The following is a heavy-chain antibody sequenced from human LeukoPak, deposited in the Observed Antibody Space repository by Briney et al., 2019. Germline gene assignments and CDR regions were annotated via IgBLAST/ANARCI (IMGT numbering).Heavy chain of an antibody. D-gene: IGHD3-3*01. CDR1: GFTFSSYS. V-gene: IGHV3-21*01. Sequence: GGSLRLSCAASGFTFSSYSMNWVRQAPGKGLEWVSSISSSSSYIYYADSVKGRFTISRDNAKNSLYLQMNSLRAEDTAVYYCARDPEDYDFWSGYRHSPFDYWGQGTLVTVSS. CDR3: ARDPEDYDFWSGYRHSPFDY. J-gene: IGHJ4*02. CDR2: ISSSSSYI.